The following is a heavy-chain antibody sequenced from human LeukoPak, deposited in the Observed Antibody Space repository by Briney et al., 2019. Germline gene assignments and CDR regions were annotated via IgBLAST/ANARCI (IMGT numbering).Heavy chain of an antibody. CDR1: GFTFSSYS. V-gene: IGHV3-21*01. CDR3: ARDLSYYGGNSGLFDY. D-gene: IGHD4-23*01. CDR2: ISSGSTYI. Sequence: GGSLRLSCAASGFTFSSYSMNWVRQAPGKGLEWVSSISSGSTYIYYADSLKGRFTISRDNAKNSLYLQMNSLRAEDTAVYYCARDLSYYGGNSGLFDYWGQGTLVTVSS. J-gene: IGHJ4*02.